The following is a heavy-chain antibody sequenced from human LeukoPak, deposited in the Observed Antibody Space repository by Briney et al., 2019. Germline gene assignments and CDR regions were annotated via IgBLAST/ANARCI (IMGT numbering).Heavy chain of an antibody. J-gene: IGHJ4*02. D-gene: IGHD6-13*01. CDR3: ARGHSSSSFDY. CDR1: GFTSTTYT. CDR2: ITSSSSYI. Sequence: GGSLRPSCAASGFTSTTYTMNWVRQAPGKGLEWVSSITSSSSYIYYADSVKGRVTISRDSAKNSLYLQMNSLRAEDTAVYYCARGHSSSSFDYWGQGTLVTVSS. V-gene: IGHV3-21*06.